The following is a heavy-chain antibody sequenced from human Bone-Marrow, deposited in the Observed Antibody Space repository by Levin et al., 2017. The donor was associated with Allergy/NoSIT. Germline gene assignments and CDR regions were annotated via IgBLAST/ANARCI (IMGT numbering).Heavy chain of an antibody. D-gene: IGHD2-21*02. Sequence: GESLKISCKGSGYKFSSYWIGWVRQMPGKGLEWMGIIYPGDSDTIYSPSFQGQVTISADKSIATAYLQWSSLRASDTAMYYCARHGGSCGGDCYSWGQGTLVTVSS. CDR2: IYPGDSDT. CDR1: GYKFSSYW. J-gene: IGHJ4*02. CDR3: ARHGGSCGGDCYS. V-gene: IGHV5-51*01.